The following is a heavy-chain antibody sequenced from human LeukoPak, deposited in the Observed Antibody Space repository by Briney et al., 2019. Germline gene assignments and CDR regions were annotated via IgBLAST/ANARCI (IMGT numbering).Heavy chain of an antibody. V-gene: IGHV3-13*01. Sequence: GGSLRLSCAASGFTFSSYDMHWVRQATGKDLEWVSAIGTAGDTYYPGSVKGRFTISRENAKNSLYLQMNSLRAGDTAVYYCARGRNYDYVWGSYRYSAFDIWGQGTMVTVSS. CDR1: GFTFSSYD. CDR2: IGTAGDT. D-gene: IGHD3-16*02. CDR3: ARGRNYDYVWGSYRYSAFDI. J-gene: IGHJ3*02.